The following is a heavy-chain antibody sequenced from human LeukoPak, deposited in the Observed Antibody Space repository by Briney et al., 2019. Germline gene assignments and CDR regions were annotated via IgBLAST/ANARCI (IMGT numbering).Heavy chain of an antibody. CDR2: IYYSGST. CDR3: ARDAEYSSGWYYFDY. D-gene: IGHD6-19*01. Sequence: SETLSLTCAVYGGSFSGYYWSWIRQPPGKGLEWIGSIYYSGSTYYNPSLKSRVTISVDTSKNQFSLKLSSVTAADTAVYYCARDAEYSSGWYYFDYWGQGTLVTVSS. CDR1: GGSFSGYY. V-gene: IGHV4-34*01. J-gene: IGHJ4*02.